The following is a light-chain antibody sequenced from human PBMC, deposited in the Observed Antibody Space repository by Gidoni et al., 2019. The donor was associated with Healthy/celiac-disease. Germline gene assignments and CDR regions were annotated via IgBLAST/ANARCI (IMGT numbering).Light chain of an antibody. V-gene: IGKV1-39*01. Sequence: DIQMTQSPSSLSASVGDRVTITCRASQSISSYLNWYQQKPGKAPKLLIYAASSLQSGVPSRFSGSGSGTDFTLTISSLQPEDFATYYCQQSYSNPSTFGQGTEVEIK. CDR1: QSISSY. CDR2: AAS. J-gene: IGKJ1*01. CDR3: QQSYSNPST.